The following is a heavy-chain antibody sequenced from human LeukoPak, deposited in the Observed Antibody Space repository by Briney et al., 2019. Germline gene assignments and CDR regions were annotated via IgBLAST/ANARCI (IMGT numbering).Heavy chain of an antibody. CDR1: GGTFSSYA. V-gene: IGHV1-69*13. J-gene: IGHJ5*02. CDR2: IIPIFGTA. Sequence: EASVKVSRKASGGTFSSYAISWVRQAPGQGLEWMGGIIPIFGTANYAQKFQGRVTITADESTSTAYMELSSLRSEDTAVYYCARDHYGEPNNWFDPWGQGTLVTVSS. D-gene: IGHD4-17*01. CDR3: ARDHYGEPNNWFDP.